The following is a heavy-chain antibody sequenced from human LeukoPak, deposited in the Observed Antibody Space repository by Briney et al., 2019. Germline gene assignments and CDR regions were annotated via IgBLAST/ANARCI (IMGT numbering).Heavy chain of an antibody. J-gene: IGHJ6*02. D-gene: IGHD1-1*01. CDR3: ARVSWNPHYYYYYGMDV. Sequence: ASETLSLTCAVSGGSISSSNWWSWVRQPPGKGLEWIGEIYHSGSTNYNPSLKSRVTISVDKSKNQFSLKLSSVTAADTAVYYCARVSWNPHYYYYYGMDVWGQGTTVTVSS. CDR1: GGSISSSNW. CDR2: IYHSGST. V-gene: IGHV4-4*02.